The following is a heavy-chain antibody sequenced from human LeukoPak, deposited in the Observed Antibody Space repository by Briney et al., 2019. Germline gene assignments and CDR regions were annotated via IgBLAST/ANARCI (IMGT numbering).Heavy chain of an antibody. CDR3: ARVYVGWELLGYYYMDV. V-gene: IGHV1-2*02. J-gene: IGHJ6*03. Sequence: ASVKVSCKASGYTFSGYYMHWVRQAPGQGLEWMGWINPNSGGTNYAQKFQGRVTMTRDTSISTAYMELSRLRSDDTAVYYCARVYVGWELLGYYYMDVWGKGTTVTVSS. D-gene: IGHD1-26*01. CDR2: INPNSGGT. CDR1: GYTFSGYY.